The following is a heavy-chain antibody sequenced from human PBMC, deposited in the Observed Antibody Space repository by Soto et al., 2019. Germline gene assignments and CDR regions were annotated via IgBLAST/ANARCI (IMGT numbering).Heavy chain of an antibody. Sequence: GGSLRLSCAASGFTVSSNYMSWVRQAPGKGLEWVSVIYSGGSTYYADSVKGRFTISRDNSKNTLYLQMNSLRAEDTAVYYCARERSGSYYSMETEKAFDIWGQGTMVTVSS. V-gene: IGHV3-66*01. J-gene: IGHJ3*02. CDR3: ARERSGSYYSMETEKAFDI. D-gene: IGHD3-10*01. CDR2: IYSGGST. CDR1: GFTVSSNY.